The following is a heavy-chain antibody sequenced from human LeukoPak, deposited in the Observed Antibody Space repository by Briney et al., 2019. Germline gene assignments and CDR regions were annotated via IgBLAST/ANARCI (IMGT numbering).Heavy chain of an antibody. J-gene: IGHJ3*02. D-gene: IGHD4-4*01. CDR3: ARHILQWAPDAFDI. CDR2: IYYSGST. CDR1: GGSISSYY. V-gene: IGHV4-59*08. Sequence: SETLSLTCTVSGGSISSYYWSWLRQPPGKGGEWIGYIYYSGSTNHNPSLKSRVTISVDTSKNQFSLKLSSVTAADTAVYYCARHILQWAPDAFDIGGQGTMVTVSS.